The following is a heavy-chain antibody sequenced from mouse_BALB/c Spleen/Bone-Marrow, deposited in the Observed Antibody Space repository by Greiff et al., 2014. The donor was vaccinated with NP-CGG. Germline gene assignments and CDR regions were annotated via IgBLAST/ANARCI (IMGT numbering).Heavy chain of an antibody. CDR2: IYPGDGDT. V-gene: IGHV1-87*01. Sequence: QVQLQQSGAELARPGASVKLSCKASGYTFTGYWMQWVKQRPGQGLEWIGAIYPGDGDTRYTQKFRGKATLTADKSSNTAYMQLSSLTSEDSAVYFCASPYGNYDAMDYWGQGTSVTVSS. J-gene: IGHJ4*01. D-gene: IGHD2-1*01. CDR1: GYTFTGYW. CDR3: ASPYGNYDAMDY.